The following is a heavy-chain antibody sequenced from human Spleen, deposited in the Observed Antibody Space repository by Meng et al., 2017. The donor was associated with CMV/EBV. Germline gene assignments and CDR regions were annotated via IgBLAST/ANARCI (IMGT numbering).Heavy chain of an antibody. V-gene: IGHV4-39*07. J-gene: IGHJ5*02. Sequence: SETLSLTCTVSGGSVSSSSYSWVWIRQPPGKGLEWIGSMYYSGSGSYNPSLESRVTISVDTSKNQFSLKLSSVTAADTAVYYCAREYSYGTNWLDPWGQGTLVTVSS. D-gene: IGHD3-16*01. CDR1: GGSVSSSSYS. CDR2: MYYSGSG. CDR3: AREYSYGTNWLDP.